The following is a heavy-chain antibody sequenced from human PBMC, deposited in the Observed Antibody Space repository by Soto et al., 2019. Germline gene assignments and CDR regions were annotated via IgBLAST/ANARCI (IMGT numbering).Heavy chain of an antibody. CDR1: GGSISSSSYY. CDR2: IYYSGST. CDR3: ASLVGTTHNWFDP. Sequence: PSETLSLTCTVSGGSISSSSYYWGWIRQPPGKGLEWIGSIYYSGSTYYNPSLKSRVTISVDTSKNQFSLKLSSVTAADTAVYYCASLVGTTHNWFDPWGQGTLVTVSS. D-gene: IGHD1-1*01. V-gene: IGHV4-39*01. J-gene: IGHJ5*02.